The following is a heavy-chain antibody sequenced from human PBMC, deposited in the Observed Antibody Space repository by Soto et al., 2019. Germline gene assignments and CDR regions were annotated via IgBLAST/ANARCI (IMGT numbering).Heavy chain of an antibody. CDR1: GGSISSGGYY. J-gene: IGHJ5*02. Sequence: TLSLTCTVSGGSISSGGYYWSWIRQHPGKGLEWIGYIYYSGSTYYNPSLKSRVTISVKTSKNQFSLKLSSVTAADTAVYYFARSKRQTYYYDSSGHGFRTQINNNWFDPWGQGTLVTVSS. V-gene: IGHV4-31*03. CDR2: IYYSGST. CDR3: ARSKRQTYYYDSSGHGFRTQINNNWFDP. D-gene: IGHD3-22*01.